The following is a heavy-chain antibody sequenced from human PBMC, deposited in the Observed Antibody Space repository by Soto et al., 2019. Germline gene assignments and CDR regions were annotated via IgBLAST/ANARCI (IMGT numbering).Heavy chain of an antibody. Sequence: GGSLRLSCAASGFTFDDYGMSWVRQAPGKGLEWVSGINWNGGSTGYADSVKGRFTISRDSAKNSLYLQMNSLRAEDTALYHCARTRRNYYMDVWGKGTTVTVSS. V-gene: IGHV3-20*01. CDR2: INWNGGST. J-gene: IGHJ6*03. CDR1: GFTFDDYG. CDR3: ARTRRNYYMDV.